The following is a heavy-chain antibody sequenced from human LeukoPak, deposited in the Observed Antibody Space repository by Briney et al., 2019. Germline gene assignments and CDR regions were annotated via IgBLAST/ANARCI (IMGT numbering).Heavy chain of an antibody. CDR2: FIPLFGTA. V-gene: IGHV1-69*01. CDR3: ARKSGDMGKERLANY. J-gene: IGHJ4*02. D-gene: IGHD2-15*01. CDR1: GGTFSSYA. Sequence: GSSVKVSCKASGGTFSSYAIRWVRQAPGPGLESMGGFIPLFGTANYAQKFQGRVTITADESTSTAYMALSSLRSEDTAVYYCARKSGDMGKERLANYWGQGTLVTVSS.